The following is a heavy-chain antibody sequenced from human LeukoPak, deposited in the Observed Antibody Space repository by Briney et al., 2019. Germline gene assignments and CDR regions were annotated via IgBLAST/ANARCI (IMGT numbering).Heavy chain of an antibody. CDR1: GYSISSGYY. CDR3: ARGHDSSGYADYYFDY. D-gene: IGHD3-22*01. V-gene: IGHV4-38-2*02. J-gene: IGHJ4*02. Sequence: SETLSLTCTVSGYSISSGYYWGWIRQPPGKGLEWIGSIYHSGSTYYNPSLKSRVTISVDTSKNQFSLKLSSVTAADTAVYYCARGHDSSGYADYYFDYWGQGTLVTVSS. CDR2: IYHSGST.